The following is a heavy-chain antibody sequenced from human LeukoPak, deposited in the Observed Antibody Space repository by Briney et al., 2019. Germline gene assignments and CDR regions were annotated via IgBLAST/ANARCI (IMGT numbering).Heavy chain of an antibody. CDR3: ARDKYCSGGSCLGADY. Sequence: GGSLRLSCAASGFTFSSYWMSWVRQAPGKGLEWAANIKQDGSEKYYVDSVKGRFTISRDNAKNSLYLQMNSLRAEDTAVYYCARDKYCSGGSCLGADYWGQGTLVTVSS. CDR2: IKQDGSEK. D-gene: IGHD2-15*01. V-gene: IGHV3-7*01. J-gene: IGHJ4*02. CDR1: GFTFSSYW.